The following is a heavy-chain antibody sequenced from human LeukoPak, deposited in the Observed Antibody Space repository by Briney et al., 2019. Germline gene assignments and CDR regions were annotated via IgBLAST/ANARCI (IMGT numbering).Heavy chain of an antibody. CDR2: SAHTGSS. CDR3: AMYYADVNGYYYYYDY. V-gene: IGHV4-59*02. CDR1: GASVSSYY. Sequence: KPLETLSLTCTVSGASVSSYYWWWIRKPPGKGLEWIGFSAHTGSSSYNPSLKSRVSISVDKSMNHFSLRLTSVTTADTPVYYCAMYYADVNGYYYYYDYWGQGTLVTVSS. J-gene: IGHJ4*02. D-gene: IGHD3-22*01.